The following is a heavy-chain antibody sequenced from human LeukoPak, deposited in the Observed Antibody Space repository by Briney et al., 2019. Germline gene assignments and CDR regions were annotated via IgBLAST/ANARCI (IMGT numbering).Heavy chain of an antibody. CDR1: GGTFSSYA. CDR2: IIPIFGTA. D-gene: IGHD3-3*01. J-gene: IGHJ6*03. Sequence: ASVKVSCKASGGTFSSYAISWVRQAPGQGLEWMGGIIPIFGTANYAQKFQGRVTITADESTSTAHMALSSLRSEDTAVYYCARDRPGDEDDSWNMDVWGKGTTVTVSS. CDR3: ARDRPGDEDDSWNMDV. V-gene: IGHV1-69*13.